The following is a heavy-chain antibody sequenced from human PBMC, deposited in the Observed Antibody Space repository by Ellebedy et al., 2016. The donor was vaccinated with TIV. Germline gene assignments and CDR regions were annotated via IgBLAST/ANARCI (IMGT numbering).Heavy chain of an antibody. CDR3: ASEPPYFYGGSGIYLKDF. V-gene: IGHV4-39*01. CDR1: GGSISRSSYY. J-gene: IGHJ4*02. CDR2: IYYSGST. Sequence: MPGGSLRLSCTVSGGSISRSSYYWGWIRQPPGKGLEWIASIYYSGSTYYNPSLKSRLTISVDTSKNQFSLKRTSVTAADTAVHSCASEPPYFYGGSGIYLKDFWGQGTLVTVSS. D-gene: IGHD3-10*01.